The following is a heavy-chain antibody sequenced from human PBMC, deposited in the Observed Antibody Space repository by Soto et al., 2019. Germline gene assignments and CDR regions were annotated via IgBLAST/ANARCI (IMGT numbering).Heavy chain of an antibody. Sequence: PSETLSLTCAVSGGSISTYYWSWIRQPPGKGLEWLGYIFYTGSTDYNPSLKGRVTISLDTSKNQFSLKLTSVTAADTAVYYCARLNRGTYDSWGQGALVTVS. CDR1: GGSISTYY. CDR2: IFYTGST. J-gene: IGHJ5*01. V-gene: IGHV4-59*01. CDR3: ARLNRGTYDS.